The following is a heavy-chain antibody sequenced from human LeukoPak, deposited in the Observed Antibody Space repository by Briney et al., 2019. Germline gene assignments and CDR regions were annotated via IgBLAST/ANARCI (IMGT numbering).Heavy chain of an antibody. J-gene: IGHJ6*03. CDR2: FHYSGST. Sequence: SETLSLTCTVSGDSISSTSYYWGWIRQPPGKGLQWIGSFHYSGSTYYNPSLKSRVTISVDTSKNQFSLKLSSVTAADTAVYYCARWPRERNRITVTNYYYYMDVWGRGTTVTVSS. CDR1: GDSISSTSYY. V-gene: IGHV4-39*07. CDR3: ARWPRERNRITVTNYYYYMDV. D-gene: IGHD4-11*01.